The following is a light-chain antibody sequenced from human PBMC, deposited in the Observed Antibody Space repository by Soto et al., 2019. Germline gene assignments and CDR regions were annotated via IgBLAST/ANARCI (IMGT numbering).Light chain of an antibody. CDR1: SSDIGGYNY. Sequence: QSALTQPASVSGSPGQSITISCTGTSSDIGGYNYVSWYQHHPGKAPKLMIYEVSNRPSGVSNRFSGSKSSNTASLTISGLQAEDEADYHCSSYTSRTTFVIFGGGTKVTVL. CDR2: EVS. CDR3: SSYTSRTTFVI. J-gene: IGLJ2*01. V-gene: IGLV2-14*01.